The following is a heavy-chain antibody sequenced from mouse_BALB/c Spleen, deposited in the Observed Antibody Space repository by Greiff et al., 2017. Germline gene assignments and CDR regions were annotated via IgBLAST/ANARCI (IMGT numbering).Heavy chain of an antibody. D-gene: IGHD2-4*01. CDR2: ISSGGGST. CDR3: ARQYEYDGAMDY. J-gene: IGHJ4*01. Sequence: EVKLMESGGGLVKPGGSLKLSCAASGFAFSSYDMSWVRQTPGKRLEWVAYISSGGGSTYYPDTVKGRFTSSRDNAKNTLYLQMSSLKSEDTAMYYCARQYEYDGAMDYWGQGTSVTVSS. CDR1: GFAFSSYD. V-gene: IGHV5-12-1*01.